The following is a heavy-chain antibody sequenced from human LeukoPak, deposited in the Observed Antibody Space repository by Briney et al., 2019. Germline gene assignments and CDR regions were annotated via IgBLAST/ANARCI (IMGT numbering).Heavy chain of an antibody. CDR2: IKQDESEK. CDR3: ARDALGSLDY. D-gene: IGHD3-16*01. Sequence: GGSLRLSCAASGFTFSSYWMAWVRQVPGQGPEWVANIKQDESEKYYVDSVKGRFTISRDNAKNSLFLQMSSLRVEDTAVYYCARDALGSLDYWGQGTLVTVSS. CDR1: GFTFSSYW. J-gene: IGHJ4*02. V-gene: IGHV3-7*01.